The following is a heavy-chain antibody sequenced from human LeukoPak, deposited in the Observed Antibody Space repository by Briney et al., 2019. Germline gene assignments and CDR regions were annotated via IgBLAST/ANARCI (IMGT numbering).Heavy chain of an antibody. J-gene: IGHJ4*02. D-gene: IGHD3-22*01. CDR1: GYNFTNYW. V-gene: IGHV5-51*01. Sequence: GESLKISCKGSGYNFTNYWIGWVRQMPGKGLEWMGIIYPGDSDTRYSPSFQGQVTISADKSITTAYLQWSSLKASDTAMYYCARGAASSGYYYFDYWGQGTLVTVSS. CDR2: IYPGDSDT. CDR3: ARGAASSGYYYFDY.